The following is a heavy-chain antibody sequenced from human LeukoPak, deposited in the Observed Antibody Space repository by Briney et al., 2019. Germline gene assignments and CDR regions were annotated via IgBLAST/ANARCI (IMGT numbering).Heavy chain of an antibody. Sequence: ASVKVSCKVSGYTLTELSMHWVRQAPGKGLEWMGGFDPEDGETIYAQKFQGRVTMTEDTSTDTAYMELSSLRSDDTAVYYCARDSSSGWYLYYYYYMDVWGKGTTVTISS. CDR2: FDPEDGET. J-gene: IGHJ6*03. V-gene: IGHV1-24*01. D-gene: IGHD6-19*01. CDR1: GYTLTELS. CDR3: ARDSSSGWYLYYYYYMDV.